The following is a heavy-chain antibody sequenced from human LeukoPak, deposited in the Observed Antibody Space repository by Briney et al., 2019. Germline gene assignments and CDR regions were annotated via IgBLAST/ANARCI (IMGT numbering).Heavy chain of an antibody. CDR1: GGTFSSYA. CDR3: ARDRRVVVPAAIRWFDP. Sequence: ASVKVSCKASGGTFSSYAISWVRQAPGQGLEWMGRIIPILGIANYAQKFQGRVTMTRDTSISTAYMELSRLRSDDTAVYYCARDRRVVVPAAIRWFDPWGQGTLVTVSS. J-gene: IGHJ5*02. CDR2: IIPILGIA. V-gene: IGHV1-69*04. D-gene: IGHD2-2*01.